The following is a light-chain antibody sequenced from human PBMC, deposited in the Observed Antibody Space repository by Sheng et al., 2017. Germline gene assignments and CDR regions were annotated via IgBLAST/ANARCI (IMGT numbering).Light chain of an antibody. CDR3: YSGTDNDVV. CDR1: VLTKYF. J-gene: IGLJ2*01. V-gene: IGLV3-27*01. CDR2: KDI. Sequence: SSELTQPSSVSVSPGQTARITCSGDVLTKYFVRWFRQKPGQAPVMLIFKDIELPPGIPERFSGSSSGTTVTLTISEAQVDDEADYYCYSGTDNDVVFGGGTKLTVL.